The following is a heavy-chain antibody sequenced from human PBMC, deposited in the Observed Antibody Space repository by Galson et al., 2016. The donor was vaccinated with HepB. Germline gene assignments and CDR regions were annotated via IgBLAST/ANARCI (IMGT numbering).Heavy chain of an antibody. Sequence: SETLSLTCTVPGGSISSSSYYWGWIRQPPGKGLEWIGSIFYSGTAYYNSSLKSRVTISVDTSKNQFSLKLSSVTAADSAVYYCARTGDILEYNWFDPWGQGILVTVSS. J-gene: IGHJ5*02. CDR1: GGSISSSSYY. CDR3: ARTGDILEYNWFDP. CDR2: IFYSGTA. V-gene: IGHV4-39*07. D-gene: IGHD3-3*01.